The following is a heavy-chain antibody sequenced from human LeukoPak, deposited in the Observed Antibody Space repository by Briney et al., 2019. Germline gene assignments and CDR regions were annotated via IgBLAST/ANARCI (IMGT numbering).Heavy chain of an antibody. Sequence: GGSLRLSCAASGFTFSSYAMSWVRQAPGKGLEWVSAISGSGGSTYYADSVKGRFTISRDNSKNTLYLQMNSLRAEDTAVYYCAKRGGSGSYYYYYMDVWGKGTTVTVSS. J-gene: IGHJ6*03. CDR3: AKRGGSGSYYYYYMDV. CDR2: ISGSGGST. D-gene: IGHD3-10*01. V-gene: IGHV3-23*01. CDR1: GFTFSSYA.